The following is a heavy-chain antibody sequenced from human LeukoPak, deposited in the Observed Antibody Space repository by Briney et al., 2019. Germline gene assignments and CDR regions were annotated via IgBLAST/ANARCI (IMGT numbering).Heavy chain of an antibody. D-gene: IGHD1-26*01. CDR1: GGSVSSGGYY. CDR3: ARDREWELQSLRYFDY. Sequence: PSETLSLTCTVSGGSVSSGGYYWSWIRQPPGKGLEWIGYIDYSRSTYDNPSLKSRVTISIDTSKNQLSLKLSSVTAADTAVYYCARDREWELQSLRYFDYWGQGTLVTVSS. CDR2: IDYSRST. V-gene: IGHV4-61*08. J-gene: IGHJ4*02.